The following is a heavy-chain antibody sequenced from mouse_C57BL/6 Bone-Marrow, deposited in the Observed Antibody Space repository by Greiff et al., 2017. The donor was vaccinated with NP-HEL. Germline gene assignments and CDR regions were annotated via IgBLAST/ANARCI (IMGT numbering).Heavy chain of an antibody. D-gene: IGHD4-1*01. V-gene: IGHV14-4*01. CDR3: TTTWACAY. CDR2: IDPENGDT. CDR1: GFNIKDDY. Sequence: VQLQQSGAELVRPGASVKLSCTASGFNIKDDYMHWVKQRPEQGLEWIGWIDPENGDTEYASKFQGKATITADTYSNTAYLQLSSLTSEDTAVYYCTTTWACAYWGQGTLVTVSA. J-gene: IGHJ3*01.